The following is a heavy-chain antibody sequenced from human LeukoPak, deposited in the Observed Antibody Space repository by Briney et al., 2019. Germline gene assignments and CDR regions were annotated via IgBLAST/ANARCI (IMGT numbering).Heavy chain of an antibody. J-gene: IGHJ5*02. Sequence: SETLSLTCAVYGGSFSGYYWTWIRQPPGKGLEWIGEINHSGSTNYNPSLKSRVTISIDTSKNQFSLILSSVTAADTAVYYCARDLNYDILTGYHPPFDNWGQGTLVTVSS. V-gene: IGHV4-34*01. CDR2: INHSGST. D-gene: IGHD3-9*01. CDR1: GGSFSGYY. CDR3: ARDLNYDILTGYHPPFDN.